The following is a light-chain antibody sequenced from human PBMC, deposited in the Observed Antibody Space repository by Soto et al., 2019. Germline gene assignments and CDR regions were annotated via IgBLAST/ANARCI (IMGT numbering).Light chain of an antibody. CDR2: GAS. CDR1: QSVTSSY. V-gene: IGKV3-20*01. Sequence: VLTQSPGTLSLSPGERATLSCRASQSVTSSYLAWYQQNPGQAPRHLIYGASSRATGIPDGFSGSGSGTDFTLTISRLEPEDFAVYYCQQYGGSPPLTFGGGTTVEIK. CDR3: QQYGGSPPLT. J-gene: IGKJ4*01.